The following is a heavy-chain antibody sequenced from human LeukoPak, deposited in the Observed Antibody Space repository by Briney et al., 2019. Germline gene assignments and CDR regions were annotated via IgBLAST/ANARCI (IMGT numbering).Heavy chain of an antibody. V-gene: IGHV3-74*01. Sequence: GGSLRLSCAASGFTFGHSWVHWVRQAPGKGLVWVSLINADGSTATYADSVKGRFTISRDNARNTLSLQMNSLTIEDTAVYYCVVVVEPPNSDGFDVWGQGTVITVSS. CDR2: INADGSTA. CDR3: VVVVEPPNSDGFDV. CDR1: GFTFGHSW. D-gene: IGHD1-14*01. J-gene: IGHJ3*01.